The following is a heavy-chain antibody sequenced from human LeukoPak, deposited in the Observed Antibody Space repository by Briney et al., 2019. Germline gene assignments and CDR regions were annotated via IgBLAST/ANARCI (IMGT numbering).Heavy chain of an antibody. CDR3: ARDRVVDYYFDY. V-gene: IGHV3-33*01. CDR1: GFTFSSYG. Sequence: GGSLTLSCAASGFTFSSYGMHWVRQAQGKGLEWVAVIWYDGSNKYYADSVKGRFTISRDNSKNTLYLQMNSLRAEDTAVYYCARDRVVDYYFDYWGQGTLVTVSS. J-gene: IGHJ4*02. D-gene: IGHD5-24*01. CDR2: IWYDGSNK.